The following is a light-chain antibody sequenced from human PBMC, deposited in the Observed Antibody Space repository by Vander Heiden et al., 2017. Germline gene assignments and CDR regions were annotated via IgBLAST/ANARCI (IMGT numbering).Light chain of an antibody. CDR3: YSTDSSGDLVV. V-gene: IGLV3-10*01. CDR2: EDS. Sequence: SYELTQPPPVSVSPAQTARITCSGDALQKKYTYWYQQKSGQAPVLVIYEDSRRPSGIPERFSGSSSGTMATLTISGAQVEDEADYYCYSTDSSGDLVVFGGGTKLTVL. J-gene: IGLJ2*01. CDR1: ALQKKY.